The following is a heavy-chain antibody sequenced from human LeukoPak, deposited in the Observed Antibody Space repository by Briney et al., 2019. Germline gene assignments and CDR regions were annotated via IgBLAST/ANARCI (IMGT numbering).Heavy chain of an antibody. J-gene: IGHJ5*02. V-gene: IGHV1-8*03. CDR1: GYTFTSYD. CDR3: ARVGCGGSCYGFDP. D-gene: IGHD2-15*01. Sequence: GASVKVSCKASGYTFTSYDINWVRQATGQGLEWMGWMNPNSGNTGYAQKFQGRVTITRNTSISTAYMEVSSLRSEDTAVYYCARVGCGGSCYGFDPWGQGTLVTVSS. CDR2: MNPNSGNT.